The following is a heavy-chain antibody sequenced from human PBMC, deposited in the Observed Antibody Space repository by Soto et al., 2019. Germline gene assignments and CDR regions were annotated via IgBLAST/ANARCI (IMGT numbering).Heavy chain of an antibody. Sequence: GGSLKLSCAGPGITFSSYALRWVRQAPGEGLEWVSGISGSGDSTYYAGSVKGRFTISRDNSKNTLYLQMNSLRAEDTAVYYCAKRNLEWRYCESTTCYPFDYWGQGTLVTVSS. CDR2: ISGSGDST. CDR3: AKRNLEWRYCESTTCYPFDY. J-gene: IGHJ4*02. V-gene: IGHV3-23*01. D-gene: IGHD2-2*01. CDR1: GITFSSYA.